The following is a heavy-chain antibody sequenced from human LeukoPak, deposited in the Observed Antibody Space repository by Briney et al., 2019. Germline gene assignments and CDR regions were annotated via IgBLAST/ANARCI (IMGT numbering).Heavy chain of an antibody. Sequence: SETLSLTCAVYGGSFSGYFWNWIRQPPGKGLEWIGEINHSGSTNYNPSLKSRVTISVDTSMNQFSLKLSSVTAADTAVYDCARYYSNYLFDYWGQGTLVTVSS. CDR3: ARYYSNYLFDY. CDR2: INHSGST. V-gene: IGHV4-34*01. CDR1: GGSFSGYF. J-gene: IGHJ4*02. D-gene: IGHD4-11*01.